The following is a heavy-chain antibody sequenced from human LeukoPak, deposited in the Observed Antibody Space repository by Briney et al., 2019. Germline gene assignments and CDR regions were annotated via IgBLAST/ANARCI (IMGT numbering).Heavy chain of an antibody. CDR1: GFIFSSYA. J-gene: IGHJ6*03. V-gene: IGHV3-23*01. D-gene: IGHD3-10*01. Sequence: PGGSLRLSCAASGFIFSSYAMSWVRQAPGKGLEWVSAISGGGDNTYYAASVKGRFTISRDNAKNSLYLQMNSLRAEDTAVYYCARAAGSGSYYNAYHYYYYYYMDVWGKGTTVTVSS. CDR3: ARAAGSGSYYNAYHYYYYYYMDV. CDR2: ISGGGDNT.